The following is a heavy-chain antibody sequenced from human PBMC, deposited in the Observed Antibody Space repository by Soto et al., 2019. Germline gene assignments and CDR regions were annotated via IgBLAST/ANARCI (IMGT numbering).Heavy chain of an antibody. D-gene: IGHD2-2*01. CDR2: IYPGDSDT. J-gene: IGHJ6*02. V-gene: IGHV5-51*01. CDR3: ARKALGTADEYYYDGMYV. Sequence: GESLTISCKGSGYSFTSYWIGWVRQMPGKGLEWMGIIYPGDSDTRYSPSFQGQVTISADKSISTAYLQWCSLKASNTAIDYCARKALGTADEYYYDGMYVWGQWTTGTVSS. CDR1: GYSFTSYW.